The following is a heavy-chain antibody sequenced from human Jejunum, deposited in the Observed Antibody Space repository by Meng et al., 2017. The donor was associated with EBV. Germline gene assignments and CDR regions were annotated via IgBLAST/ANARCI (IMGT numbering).Heavy chain of an antibody. D-gene: IGHD5-12*01. CDR1: GYTFIDYH. V-gene: IGHV1-46*01. CDR2: LNPNNGAT. CDR3: VGEIVAPYSFDQ. J-gene: IGHJ4*02. Sequence: VQRVQAGAEVKKPGASVKLPCKTSGYTFIDYHVHWVRQAPGQGLEWMGILNPNNGATSYAQRIRGRVTMTRDTSTSTVYMELSSLRSEDTALYYCVGEIVAPYSFDQWGQGTLVTVSS.